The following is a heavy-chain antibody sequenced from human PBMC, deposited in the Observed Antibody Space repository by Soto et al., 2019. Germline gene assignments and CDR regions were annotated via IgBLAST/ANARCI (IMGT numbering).Heavy chain of an antibody. J-gene: IGHJ3*02. D-gene: IGHD2-15*01. CDR3: AKDRSYCSGGSFLPPDAFDI. CDR2: ISGSGGST. Sequence: EVQLLESGGGLVQPGGSLRLSCAASGFTFSSYAMSWVRQAPGKGLEWVSAISGSGGSTYYADSVKGRFTISRDNSKNTLYLQMNSLSAEDTSVYYCAKDRSYCSGGSFLPPDAFDIWGHGTMVSVSS. CDR1: GFTFSSYA. V-gene: IGHV3-23*01.